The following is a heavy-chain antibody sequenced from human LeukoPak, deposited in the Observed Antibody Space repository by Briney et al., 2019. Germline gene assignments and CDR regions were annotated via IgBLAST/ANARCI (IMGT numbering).Heavy chain of an antibody. CDR1: GGTFTSYT. Sequence: SVKVSCKASGGTFTSYTISWVRQAPGQGREWMGRIIPILGIANYAQKFQGRVTITADKSTSTAYMELSSLRSEDTAVYYCARDLGSGFIFARPNWFDPWGQGTLVTVSS. D-gene: IGHD6-19*01. J-gene: IGHJ5*02. V-gene: IGHV1-69*04. CDR3: ARDLGSGFIFARPNWFDP. CDR2: IIPILGIA.